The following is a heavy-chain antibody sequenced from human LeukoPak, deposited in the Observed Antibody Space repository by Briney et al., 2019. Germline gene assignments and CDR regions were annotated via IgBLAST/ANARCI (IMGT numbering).Heavy chain of an antibody. V-gene: IGHV3-53*01. D-gene: IGHD3/OR15-3a*01. CDR2: IYSGGST. J-gene: IGHJ3*02. Sequence: PGGSLRLSWAASGFTVSSNYMSWVRQAPGKGLEWVSVIYSGGSTYYADSVKGRFTISRDNSKNTLYLQMNSLRAEDTAVYYCARGKDYDAFDIWGQGTMVTVSS. CDR3: ARGKDYDAFDI. CDR1: GFTVSSNY.